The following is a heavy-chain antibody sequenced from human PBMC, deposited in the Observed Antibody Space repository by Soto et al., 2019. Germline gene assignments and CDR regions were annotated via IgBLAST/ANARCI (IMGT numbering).Heavy chain of an antibody. CDR1: GFTFSSYA. D-gene: IGHD6-25*01. CDR2: VSGSGGST. V-gene: IGHV3-23*01. Sequence: GGSLRLSCAASGFTFSSYAMSWVRQAPGKGLEWVSAVSGSGGSTYYADSVKGRFTISRDNSKNTLYLQMNSLRAEDTAVYYCALKKRDYYFDYWGQGTLVTVSS. J-gene: IGHJ4*02. CDR3: ALKKRDYYFDY.